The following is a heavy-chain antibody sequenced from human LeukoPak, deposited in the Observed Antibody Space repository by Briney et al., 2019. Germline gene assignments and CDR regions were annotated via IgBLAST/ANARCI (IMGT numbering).Heavy chain of an antibody. J-gene: IGHJ4*02. Sequence: GGSLRLSCAASGFTFSSYSMNWVRQAPGKGLEWVLSISSSNSYIYYADSVKGRFTISRDNAKNSLYLQMNSLRAEDTAVYYCARSDEYYYDSSGYYYYFDYWGQGTLVTVSS. CDR2: ISSSNSYI. CDR1: GFTFSSYS. CDR3: ARSDEYYYDSSGYYYYFDY. V-gene: IGHV3-21*01. D-gene: IGHD3-22*01.